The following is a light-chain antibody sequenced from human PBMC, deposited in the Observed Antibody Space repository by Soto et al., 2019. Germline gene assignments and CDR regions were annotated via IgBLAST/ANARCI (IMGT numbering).Light chain of an antibody. CDR2: WAS. CDR3: QQYYSTPLT. J-gene: IGKJ3*01. V-gene: IGKV4-1*01. CDR1: QSVLYSANNKNY. Sequence: DIVMTQSPDSLTVSLGERATINCKSSQSVLYSANNKNYLAWYQQKPGQPPKLLFYWASTRESGVPDRLSGSGSGTDFTLTISSLQAEDVAVYFCQQYYSTPLTFGPGTTVQIK.